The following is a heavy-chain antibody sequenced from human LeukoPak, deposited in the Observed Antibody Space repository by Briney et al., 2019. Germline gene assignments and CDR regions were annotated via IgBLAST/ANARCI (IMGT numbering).Heavy chain of an antibody. CDR1: GFTFSSYS. J-gene: IGHJ4*02. Sequence: GGSLRLSCAASGFTFSSYSMYWVRQAPGKRLEWVSSISNTGSNIYYPDSVKGRFTTSRDNAKSSLYLQMSSLRAEDTAVYYCARGSNWSYDYWGRGTLVTVSS. CDR3: ARGSNWSYDY. CDR2: ISNTGSNI. V-gene: IGHV3-21*06. D-gene: IGHD7-27*01.